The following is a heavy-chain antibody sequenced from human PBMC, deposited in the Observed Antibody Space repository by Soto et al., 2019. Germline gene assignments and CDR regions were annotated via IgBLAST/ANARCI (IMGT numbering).Heavy chain of an antibody. CDR3: ARDYGKGSVATSGAPFEP. V-gene: IGHV1-69*08. CDR1: GGTFSSYT. CDR2: IIPILGIA. D-gene: IGHD5-12*01. J-gene: IGHJ5*02. Sequence: QVQLVQSGAEVKKPGSSVKVSCKASGGTFSSYTISWVRQAPGQGLEWMGRIIPILGIANYAQKFQGRVTITADQSTRPAYMELSSLRSEDTAVYYCARDYGKGSVATSGAPFEPWGQGTLVTVSS.